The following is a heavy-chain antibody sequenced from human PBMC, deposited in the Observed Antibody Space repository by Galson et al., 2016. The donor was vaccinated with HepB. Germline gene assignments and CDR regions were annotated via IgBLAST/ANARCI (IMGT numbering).Heavy chain of an antibody. J-gene: IGHJ6*02. CDR2: IYSGGST. V-gene: IGHV3-53*01. Sequence: SLRLSCAASGFTVSSNYMSWVRQAPGKGLEWVSVIYSGGSTYYADSVKGRFTISRDNSKNTMYLQMNSLRAEDTAVYYCARDGLPSGSYWYYGMDVWGQGTTATVSS. CDR1: GFTVSSNY. CDR3: ARDGLPSGSYWYYGMDV. D-gene: IGHD1-26*01.